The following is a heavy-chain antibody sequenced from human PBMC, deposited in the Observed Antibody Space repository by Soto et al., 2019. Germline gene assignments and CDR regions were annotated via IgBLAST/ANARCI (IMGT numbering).Heavy chain of an antibody. CDR2: ISTFSGNT. Sequence: QVQLVQSGAEVKKPGASVKVSCKASGYTFTNYGISWVRQAPGQGLERMGWISTFSGNTNYAQKLQGRVTMTTDTSTSTAYMELTSLRSDDMAVYYCATDYGSGTTPWYFDLCGRATLVTVSS. D-gene: IGHD3-10*01. V-gene: IGHV1-18*03. CDR3: ATDYGSGTTPWYFDL. J-gene: IGHJ2*01. CDR1: GYTFTNYG.